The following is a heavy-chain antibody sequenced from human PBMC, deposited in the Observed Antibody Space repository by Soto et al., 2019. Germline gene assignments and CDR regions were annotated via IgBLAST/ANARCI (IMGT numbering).Heavy chain of an antibody. CDR2: ISYDGSNK. J-gene: IGHJ2*01. D-gene: IGHD4-17*01. V-gene: IGHV3-30*18. CDR3: AKAHGDYFCWYFDL. CDR1: GFTFSSYG. Sequence: QVQLVESGGGVVQPGRSLRLSCAASGFTFSSYGMHWVRQAPGKGLEWVAVISYDGSNKYYADSVKGRFTISRDNSKKTRDLQMNSLRAEDSAVSYCAKAHGDYFCWYFDLWGRGTLVTVSS.